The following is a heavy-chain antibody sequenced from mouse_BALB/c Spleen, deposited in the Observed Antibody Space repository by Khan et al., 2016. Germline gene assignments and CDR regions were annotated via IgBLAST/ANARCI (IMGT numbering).Heavy chain of an antibody. Sequence: EVQLQESGGGLVQPGGSLKLSCAASGFDFSRYWMSWVRQAPGNGLEWIGEINPDSSTINYTPSLKDKFIISRDNAKNTLYLQMSKVRSEDTALDDCARLDDYGLGAYWGQGTLVTVSA. CDR3: ARLDDYGLGAY. D-gene: IGHD1-2*01. CDR1: GFDFSRYW. V-gene: IGHV4-1*02. J-gene: IGHJ3*01. CDR2: INPDSSTI.